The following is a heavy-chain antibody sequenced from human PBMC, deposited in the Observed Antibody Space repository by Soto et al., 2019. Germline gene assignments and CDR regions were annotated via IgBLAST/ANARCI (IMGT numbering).Heavy chain of an antibody. CDR3: ARGAGYGDYGGS. CDR2: ISGSGTTI. V-gene: IGHV3-48*02. CDR1: GFSLRGYS. J-gene: IGHJ5*02. Sequence: EVQLVESGGGFVQPGGSLRLSCAASGFSLRGYSMIWVRQAPGKGLEWVSYISGSGTTIYYADSVKGRFTISRDNAKNSVYLQMNSLGDEDTAVYYCARGAGYGDYGGSWGQGTLVTVSS. D-gene: IGHD4-17*01.